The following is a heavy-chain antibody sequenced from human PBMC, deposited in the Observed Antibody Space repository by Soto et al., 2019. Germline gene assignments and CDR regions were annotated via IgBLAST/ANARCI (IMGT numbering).Heavy chain of an antibody. J-gene: IGHJ4*02. V-gene: IGHV3-33*01. CDR1: GFTFSSYG. CDR2: IWYDGSNK. CDR3: HVVVTAIRAQ. D-gene: IGHD2-21*02. Sequence: QVQLVESGGGVVQPGRSLRLSCAASGFTFSSYGMHWVRQAPGKGLEWVAVIWYDGSNKYYADSVKGRFTISRDNSKNTRYLQMNSLRAEDTAVYYCHVVVTAIRAQWGQGTLVTVSS.